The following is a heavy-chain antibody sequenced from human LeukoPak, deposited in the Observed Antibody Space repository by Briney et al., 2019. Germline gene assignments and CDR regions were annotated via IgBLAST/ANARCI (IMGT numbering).Heavy chain of an antibody. V-gene: IGHV4-59*08. D-gene: IGHD3-22*01. Sequence: SETLSLTCTVSGGSIRSYYWSWIRQPPGKGLEWIGYIYYSGSTNYNPSLKSRVTISVDTSKNQFSLKLSSVTAADTAVYYCARHYYDSSGYLGYYFDYWGQGTLVTVSS. CDR1: GGSIRSYY. CDR3: ARHYYDSSGYLGYYFDY. CDR2: IYYSGST. J-gene: IGHJ4*02.